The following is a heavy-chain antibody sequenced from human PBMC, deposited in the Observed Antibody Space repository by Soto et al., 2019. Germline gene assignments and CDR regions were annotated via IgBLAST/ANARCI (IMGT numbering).Heavy chain of an antibody. CDR3: AKDTVTEYYYNYYGMDV. V-gene: IGHV3-23*01. Sequence: GGSLRLSCAASGFTFSSYAMTWVRQAPGKGLEWVSALSRSGGSTYYADSVKGRFTISRDNSKNTLYLQMNSLRAEDTAVYYCAKDTVTEYYYNYYGMDVWGQGTTVTVSS. J-gene: IGHJ6*02. D-gene: IGHD4-17*01. CDR1: GFTFSSYA. CDR2: LSRSGGST.